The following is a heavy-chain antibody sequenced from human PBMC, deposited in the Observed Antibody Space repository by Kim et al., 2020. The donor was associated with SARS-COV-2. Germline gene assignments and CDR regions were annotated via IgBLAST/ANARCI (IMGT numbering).Heavy chain of an antibody. V-gene: IGHV4-4*02. Sequence: SETLSLTCSVSGGSISSSNWWSWVRQPPGKGLEWIGEIYHSGSTNYNPSLKSRVTISVDQSKNQFSLKLSSVTAAVTAVYYCAREFVRYFDSYSYYYVMDVWGQGTTVTVSS. CDR3: AREFVRYFDSYSYYYVMDV. CDR2: IYHSGST. J-gene: IGHJ6*02. CDR1: GGSISSSNW. D-gene: IGHD3-9*01.